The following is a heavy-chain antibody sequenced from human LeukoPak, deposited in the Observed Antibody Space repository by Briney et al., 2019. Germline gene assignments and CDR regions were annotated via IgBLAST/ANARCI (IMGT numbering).Heavy chain of an antibody. V-gene: IGHV3-23*01. CDR1: GFTFSSHA. Sequence: GGSPRLSCAASGFTFSSHAMGWVRQAPGKGLEWVSAIGGSGGSTYYADSVKGRFTISRDNSKNTLYLQMNSLRAEDTALYYCARDPGVVAFHYFDYWGQGTLVTVSS. D-gene: IGHD3-3*01. J-gene: IGHJ4*02. CDR3: ARDPGVVAFHYFDY. CDR2: IGGSGGST.